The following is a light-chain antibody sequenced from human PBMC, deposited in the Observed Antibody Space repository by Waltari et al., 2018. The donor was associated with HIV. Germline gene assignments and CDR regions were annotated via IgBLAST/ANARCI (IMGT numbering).Light chain of an antibody. CDR3: SSYSTLKTIL. Sequence: QSALTPPASVSGSPGQSVPISFTGGNTDIGAFALFSWYQHRSGEAPQLIIFGVTSRPSGVSSRFSGFKSGHTASLTISGLHDGDEAYYFCSSYSTLKTILFGGGTKLTV. CDR2: GVT. J-gene: IGLJ3*02. CDR1: NTDIGAFAL. V-gene: IGLV2-14*01.